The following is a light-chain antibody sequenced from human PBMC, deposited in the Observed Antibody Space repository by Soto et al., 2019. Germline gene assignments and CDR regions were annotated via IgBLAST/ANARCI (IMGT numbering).Light chain of an antibody. Sequence: DIQMTQSPSYVSAFVGDTVTITCRASQDLGTWLAWYQQKPGKAPKLLIYGATTLQNGVPSRFSGRGSGTDFTLAITSLQPEDIGTYYCQQAIRLPTFGQGTRLQ. CDR1: QDLGTW. V-gene: IGKV1-12*01. CDR3: QQAIRLPT. J-gene: IGKJ5*01. CDR2: GAT.